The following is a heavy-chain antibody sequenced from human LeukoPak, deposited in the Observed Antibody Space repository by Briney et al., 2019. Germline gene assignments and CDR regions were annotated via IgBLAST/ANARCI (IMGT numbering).Heavy chain of an antibody. D-gene: IGHD2-21*02. V-gene: IGHV3-48*01. CDR1: GFTFNIYS. CDR3: AKVGLVGTTRGAFDI. CDR2: ISSSSDNI. Sequence: PGGSLRLSCAASGFTFNIYSMNWVRQAPGKGLEWVSYISSSSDNIFYAASVKGRFTISRDSSKNALYLQMNSLRAEDTAVYYCAKVGLVGTTRGAFDIWGQGTMVTVSS. J-gene: IGHJ3*02.